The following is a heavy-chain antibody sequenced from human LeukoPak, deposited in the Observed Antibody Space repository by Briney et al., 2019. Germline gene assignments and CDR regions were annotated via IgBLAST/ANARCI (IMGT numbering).Heavy chain of an antibody. Sequence: AASVEVSCKASGYTFTSYGISWVRQAPGQGLEWMGWISAYNGNTNYAQKLQGRVTMTTDTSTSTAYMELRSLRSDDTAVYYCARIMVRGDNYYYGMDVWAKGPRSPSP. CDR3: ARIMVRGDNYYYGMDV. D-gene: IGHD3-10*01. J-gene: IGHJ6*02. CDR2: ISAYNGNT. CDR1: GYTFTSYG. V-gene: IGHV1-18*01.